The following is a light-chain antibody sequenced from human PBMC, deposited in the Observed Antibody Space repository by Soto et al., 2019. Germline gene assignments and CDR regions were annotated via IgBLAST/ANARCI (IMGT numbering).Light chain of an antibody. Sequence: DIQMTQSPSSLSASVGDRVTITCRASQSISSYLNWYQQKPGKAPKLLIYAASSLQSGVPSRFRCIVSGTDFTLTISTLQTEDFATYYCQQSYRTPAYGQGTGLEIK. V-gene: IGKV1-39*01. CDR2: AAS. CDR1: QSISSY. J-gene: IGKJ5*01. CDR3: QQSYRTPA.